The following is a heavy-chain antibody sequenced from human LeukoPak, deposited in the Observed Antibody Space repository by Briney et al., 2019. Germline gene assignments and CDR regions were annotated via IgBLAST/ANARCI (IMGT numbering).Heavy chain of an antibody. Sequence: GGSLRLSCASSGFTFSSYGMNWVRRAPGKGLEWVANIKQDGDWKYYVDSVKVRFTISKDNTKNSAYLQINSPRVEDTAVYYCAAVSYLAFDIWSQGTMVTVSA. V-gene: IGHV3-7*01. CDR3: AAVSYLAFDI. J-gene: IGHJ3*02. CDR2: IKQDGDWK. CDR1: GFTFSSYG. D-gene: IGHD2-21*01.